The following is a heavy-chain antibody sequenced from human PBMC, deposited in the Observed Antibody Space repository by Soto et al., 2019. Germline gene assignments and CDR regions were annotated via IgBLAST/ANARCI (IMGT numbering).Heavy chain of an antibody. Sequence: EVQVVESGGGLVKPGGSLRLSCAASGFIFSDAWMSWVRQAPGKGLEWVGRIKSKTDGGTTDYAAPVKGRFTISRDDSQKFLYLQMNSLKTEDTAVYCCTSGGGGPTDYWGQGTLVTVSS. CDR1: GFIFSDAW. V-gene: IGHV3-15*01. D-gene: IGHD3-3*01. J-gene: IGHJ4*02. CDR3: TSGGGGPTDY. CDR2: IKSKTDGGTT.